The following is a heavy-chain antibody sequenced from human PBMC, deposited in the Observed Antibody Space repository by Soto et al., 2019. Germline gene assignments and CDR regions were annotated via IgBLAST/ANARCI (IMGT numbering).Heavy chain of an antibody. CDR1: GYSFTSYW. J-gene: IGHJ6*02. Sequence: GESLKISCKGSGYSFTSYWIGWVRQMPGKGLESMGIIYPSDSDTRYSPSFQGQVTFSADRFITTAYLQWSSLKASDTGMYYCARRTTGHMDVWGQGTTVTVSS. CDR3: ARRTTGHMDV. D-gene: IGHD4-17*01. CDR2: IYPSDSDT. V-gene: IGHV5-51*01.